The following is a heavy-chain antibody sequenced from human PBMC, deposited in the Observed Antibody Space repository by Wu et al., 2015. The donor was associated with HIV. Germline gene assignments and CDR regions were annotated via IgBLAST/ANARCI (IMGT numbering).Heavy chain of an antibody. CDR1: GYTFIDHH. CDR2: INVYNGNT. CDR3: ARHILNDYGAYWYFDL. V-gene: IGHV1-18*04. J-gene: IGHJ2*01. D-gene: IGHD4-17*01. Sequence: QVQLMQSGTEVKKPGASVKVSCKTSGYTFIDHHIHWVRQAPGEGLEWMGWINVYNGNTNYAQKFQGRVTMTTDTSTSTAYMELRSLRSDDTAVYYCARHILNDYGAYWYFDLWGRGTLITVSS.